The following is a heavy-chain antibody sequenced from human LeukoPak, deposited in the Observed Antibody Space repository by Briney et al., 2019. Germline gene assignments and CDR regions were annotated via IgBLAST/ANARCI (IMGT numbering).Heavy chain of an antibody. J-gene: IGHJ4*02. CDR1: GYTFTGYY. D-gene: IGHD3-16*01. CDR2: INPNSGGT. CDR3: ARDLHSGEGGRSYFDY. Sequence: GASVKVSCKASGYTFTGYYMHWVRQAPGQGLEWMGWINPNSGGTNYAQKFQGRVTMTRDTSISTAYMELSRLRSDDTAVYYCARDLHSGEGGRSYFDYWGQGTLVTVSS. V-gene: IGHV1-2*02.